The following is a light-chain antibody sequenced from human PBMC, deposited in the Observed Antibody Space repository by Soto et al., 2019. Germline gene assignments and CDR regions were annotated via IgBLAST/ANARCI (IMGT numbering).Light chain of an antibody. V-gene: IGLV2-14*03. CDR3: SSYTYSSTYL. J-gene: IGLJ1*01. CDR2: NVY. CDR1: SSEVGGYNS. Sequence: QSVLTQPASVSGSPGQSITISCTGTSSEVGGYNSVSWYQHHPGKAPKLMIYNVYNRPSGVFHRFSGSKSGSTASLTISGLQAEDEADYYCSSYTYSSTYLFGTGTKVTVL.